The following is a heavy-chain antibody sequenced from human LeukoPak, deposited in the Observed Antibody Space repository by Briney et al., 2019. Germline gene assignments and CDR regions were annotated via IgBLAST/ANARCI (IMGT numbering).Heavy chain of an antibody. CDR3: ARLMTTVTTSDYYYYMDV. V-gene: IGHV4-59*08. CDR2: VYYSGSDS. CDR1: GGSINDHY. D-gene: IGHD4-17*01. J-gene: IGHJ6*03. Sequence: PSETLSLTCSVSGGSINDHYWSWIRQPPGKGLEWIGYVYYSGSDSNYNPSLKSRVTVSIETSKRQFSLKMRPVTAADTAVYYCARLMTTVTTSDYYYYMDVWGKGTTVTVSS.